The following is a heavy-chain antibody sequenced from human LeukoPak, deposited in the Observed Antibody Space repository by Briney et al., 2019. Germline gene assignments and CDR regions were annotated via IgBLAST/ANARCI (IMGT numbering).Heavy chain of an antibody. CDR3: ARDFWSGYYTGVGY. CDR2: ISSSSSTI. CDR1: GFTFSSYS. Sequence: GGSLRLSCAASGFTFSSYSMNWVRQAPGKGLEWVSYISSSSSTIYYADSVKGRFTISRDNAKNSLYLQMNSLRAEDTAVYYCARDFWSGYYTGVGYWGQGTLVTVSS. J-gene: IGHJ4*02. D-gene: IGHD3-3*01. V-gene: IGHV3-48*04.